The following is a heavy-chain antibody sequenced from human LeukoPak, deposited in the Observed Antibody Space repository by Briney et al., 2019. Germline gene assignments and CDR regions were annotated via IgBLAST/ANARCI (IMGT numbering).Heavy chain of an antibody. CDR3: ARDWKYYYDSSGPFDF. J-gene: IGHJ4*02. CDR1: GVSLSSSNSY. D-gene: IGHD3-22*01. V-gene: IGHV4-39*02. CDR2: IYYSGNT. Sequence: SETLSLTCTVSGVSLSSSNSYWGWIRQPPGKGLEWIGSIYYSGNTYYNPPLKSQVSISIDTSKNQFSLRLTSVTAADTAVYYCARDWKYYYDSSGPFDFWGQGTLVTVSS.